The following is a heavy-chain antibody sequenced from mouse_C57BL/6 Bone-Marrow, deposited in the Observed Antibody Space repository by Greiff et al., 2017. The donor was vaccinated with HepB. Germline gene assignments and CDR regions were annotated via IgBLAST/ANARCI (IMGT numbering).Heavy chain of an antibody. CDR1: GYTFTDYE. J-gene: IGHJ2*01. D-gene: IGHD2-4*01. Sequence: VQLQQSGAELVRPGASVTLSCKASGYTFTDYEMHWVKQTPVHGLEWIGAIDPETGGTAYNQKFKGKAILTADKSSSTSYMELRSLTSEDSAVYYWTRGVYDYGFDYWGQGTTLTVSS. CDR3: TRGVYDYGFDY. V-gene: IGHV1-15*01. CDR2: IDPETGGT.